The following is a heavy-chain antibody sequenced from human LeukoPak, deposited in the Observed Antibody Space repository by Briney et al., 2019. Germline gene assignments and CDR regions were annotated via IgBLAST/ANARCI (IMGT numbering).Heavy chain of an antibody. CDR3: AKFTSQTRHSSGWYFGMDV. CDR2: IHPDGGSAK. V-gene: IGHV3-7*03. D-gene: IGHD6-19*01. CDR1: EFTLSGSD. J-gene: IGHJ6*02. Sequence: GGSLRLSCAASEFTLSGSDVHWVRQAPGKGLEWVANIHPDGGSAKNYVDSVKGRFTISRDNAKNSLYLQMNSLRAEDTALYYCAKFTSQTRHSSGWYFGMDVWGQGTTVTVYS.